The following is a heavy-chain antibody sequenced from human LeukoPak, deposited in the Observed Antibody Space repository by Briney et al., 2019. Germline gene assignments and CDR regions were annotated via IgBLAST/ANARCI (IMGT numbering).Heavy chain of an antibody. D-gene: IGHD6-6*01. J-gene: IGHJ4*02. CDR1: GGSISSSSYY. CDR3: ARDGAQSSSSSY. Sequence: SETLSLTCTVSGGSISSSSYYWGWIRQPPGKGLEWIGSIYYSGSTYYNPSLKSRVTISVDTSKNQFSLKLSSVTAADTAVYYCARDGAQSSSSSYWGQGTLVTVSS. V-gene: IGHV4-39*07. CDR2: IYYSGST.